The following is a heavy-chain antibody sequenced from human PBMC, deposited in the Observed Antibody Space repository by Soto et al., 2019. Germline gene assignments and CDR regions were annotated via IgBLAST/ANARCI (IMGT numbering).Heavy chain of an antibody. V-gene: IGHV4-34*01. CDR2: INHSGST. D-gene: IGHD6-13*01. Sequence: SETLSLTCARYGGSFSGYYWSWVRPPPGKGLEWIGEINHSGSTNYNPSLKSRVTISVDTSKNQFSLKLSSVTAADTAVYYCARGSSWYRADAFDIWGQGTMVTVSS. J-gene: IGHJ3*02. CDR3: ARGSSWYRADAFDI. CDR1: GGSFSGYY.